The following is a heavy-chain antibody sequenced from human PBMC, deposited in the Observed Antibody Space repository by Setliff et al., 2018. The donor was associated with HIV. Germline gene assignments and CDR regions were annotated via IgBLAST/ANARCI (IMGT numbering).Heavy chain of an antibody. Sequence: ETLSLTCTVSGGSIINTRYYWGWMRQTPGKGLEWIGRIYHSGTTYYNPSLKSRVIISLDTSKNHLSLKLRSVTAADTAVYYCARMPRSGSYRYYYYGMDVWGQGTTVTAP. V-gene: IGHV4-39*02. J-gene: IGHJ6*02. CDR2: IYHSGTT. CDR1: GGSIINTRYY. CDR3: ARMPRSGSYRYYYYGMDV. D-gene: IGHD3-10*01.